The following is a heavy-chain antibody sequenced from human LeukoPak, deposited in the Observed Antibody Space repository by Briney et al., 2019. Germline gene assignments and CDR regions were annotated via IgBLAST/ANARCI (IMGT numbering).Heavy chain of an antibody. V-gene: IGHV1-69*13. Sequence: ASVKVSCKASGGTFSSYAINWVRQAPGQGLEWMGGIIPIFGTSNYAHKFQGRVTITADESTSTVYMELSSLRSDDTAIYYCAFEGYNYGYNWGQGTLVAVSS. CDR3: AFEGYNYGYN. CDR1: GGTFSSYA. CDR2: IIPIFGTS. J-gene: IGHJ4*02. D-gene: IGHD5-18*01.